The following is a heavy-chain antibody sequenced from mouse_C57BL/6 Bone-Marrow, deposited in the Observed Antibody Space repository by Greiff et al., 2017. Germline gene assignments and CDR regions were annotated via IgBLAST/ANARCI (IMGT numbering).Heavy chain of an antibody. CDR2: INPNNGGT. V-gene: IGHV1-26*01. Sequence: VQLQQSGPELVKPGASVKISCKASGYTFTDYYMNWVKQSHGKSLEWIGDINPNNGGTSYNQKFKGKATLTVDKSSSTAYMELRSLTSEDSAVYYCARKTGALDYWGQGTTLTVSS. CDR3: ARKTGALDY. D-gene: IGHD4-1*01. CDR1: GYTFTDYY. J-gene: IGHJ2*01.